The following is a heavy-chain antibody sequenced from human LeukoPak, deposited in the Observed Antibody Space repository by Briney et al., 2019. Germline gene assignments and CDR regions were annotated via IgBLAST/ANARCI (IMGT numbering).Heavy chain of an antibody. J-gene: IGHJ4*02. Sequence: PSETLSLTCAVSGYSISSGYYWGWIRQPPGKGLEWIGSIYHSRSTYYNPSPKSRVTISVDTSKNQFSLKLSSVTAADTAVYYCARHMVRYYYDYWGQGTLVTVSS. D-gene: IGHD3-10*01. V-gene: IGHV4-38-2*01. CDR2: IYHSRST. CDR1: GYSISSGYY. CDR3: ARHMVRYYYDY.